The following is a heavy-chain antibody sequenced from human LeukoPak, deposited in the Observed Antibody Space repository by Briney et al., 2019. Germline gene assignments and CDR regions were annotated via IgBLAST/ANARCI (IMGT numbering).Heavy chain of an antibody. V-gene: IGHV4-59*01. CDR3: ARLRSRTVFDY. CDR2: IYDSGST. D-gene: IGHD1-14*01. Sequence: PSETLSLTCTVSGGSISSYYWSWIRQPPGKGLEWIGYIYDSGSTNYNPSLKSRATISVDTSKNQFSLKVSSVTAADTAVYYCARLRSRTVFDYWGQGTLVTVSS. J-gene: IGHJ4*02. CDR1: GGSISSYY.